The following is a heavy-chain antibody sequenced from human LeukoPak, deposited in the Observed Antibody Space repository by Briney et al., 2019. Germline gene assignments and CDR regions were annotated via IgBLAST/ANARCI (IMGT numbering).Heavy chain of an antibody. J-gene: IGHJ4*02. V-gene: IGHV3-23*01. CDR3: ARDYCSSTSCYPDY. D-gene: IGHD2-2*01. CDR2: ISDTGGRT. CDR1: GFSFSSYG. Sequence: GGSLRLSCAASGFSFSSYGMTWVRQAPGKGLEWVSLISDTGGRTYYADSVKGRFTISRDNAKNTLYLQMNSLRAEDTAVYYCARDYCSSTSCYPDYWGQGTLVTVSS.